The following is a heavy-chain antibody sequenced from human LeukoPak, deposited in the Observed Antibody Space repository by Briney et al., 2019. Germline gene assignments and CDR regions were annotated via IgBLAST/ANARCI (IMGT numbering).Heavy chain of an antibody. J-gene: IGHJ5*02. V-gene: IGHV4-34*01. D-gene: IGHD5/OR15-5a*01. CDR1: GGSFSGYY. CDR2: INHSGST. CDR3: ARDLRRNGVWFDP. Sequence: SETLSLTCAVYGGSFSGYYWSWIRQPPGKGLEWIGEINHSGSTNYNPSLKSRVTISVDTSKNQFSLKLSSVTAADTAVYYCARDLRRNGVWFDPWGQGTLVTVSS.